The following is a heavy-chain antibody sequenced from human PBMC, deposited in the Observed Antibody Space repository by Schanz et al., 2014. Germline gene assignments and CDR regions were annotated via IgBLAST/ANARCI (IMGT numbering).Heavy chain of an antibody. Sequence: EVQLVQSGGGLVQPGGSLRLSCAASGFTFSSYWMHWVRQVPGKGLEWLSVISASGGDTYYADSVKGRFTISRDNSKNTLYLQMNSLRAEDTAVYYCAKGRFGELSAFDIWGQGTMVNVSS. V-gene: IGHV3-23*04. CDR3: AKGRFGELSAFDI. D-gene: IGHD3-10*01. CDR1: GFTFSSYW. J-gene: IGHJ3*02. CDR2: ISASGGDT.